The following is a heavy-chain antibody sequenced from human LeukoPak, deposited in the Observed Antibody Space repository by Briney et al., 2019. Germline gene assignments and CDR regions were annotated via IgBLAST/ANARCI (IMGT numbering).Heavy chain of an antibody. J-gene: IGHJ5*02. D-gene: IGHD2-2*01. CDR3: ARPALGYCSSTSCLNCFDP. Sequence: SETLTLTCAVYGASLNNYNWAWLRQSPVMGREGIGEIVHVGRNRENTFLESRITISIDTSKNHFFLTLSSVTASDPAVYYCARPALGYCSSTSCLNCFDPWGQGTLVTVSS. CDR1: GASLNNYN. V-gene: IGHV4-34*12. CDR2: IVHVGRN.